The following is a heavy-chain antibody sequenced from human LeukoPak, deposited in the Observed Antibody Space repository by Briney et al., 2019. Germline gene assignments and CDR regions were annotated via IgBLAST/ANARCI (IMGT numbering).Heavy chain of an antibody. Sequence: ASVKVSCKASGYTFTGYYMHWVRQAPGQGLEWMGIINPSGGSTSYAQKFQGRVTMTRDTSTSTVYMELSSLRSEDTAVYYCAVTRWLHPFDYWGQGTLVTVSS. CDR1: GYTFTGYY. CDR3: AVTRWLHPFDY. CDR2: INPSGGST. D-gene: IGHD5-24*01. V-gene: IGHV1-46*01. J-gene: IGHJ4*02.